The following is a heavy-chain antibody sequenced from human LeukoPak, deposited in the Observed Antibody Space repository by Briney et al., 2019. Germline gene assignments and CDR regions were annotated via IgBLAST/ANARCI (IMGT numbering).Heavy chain of an antibody. CDR1: GFSFSSYA. CDR2: ISGTGGTT. J-gene: IGHJ6*03. D-gene: IGHD1-26*01. Sequence: GGSLRLSCAASGFSFSSYAMNWVHQAPGKGLEWVSVISGTGGTTYYSDSVKGRFTISRDNSKNILYLQMNSLRAEDTAVYYCAKRPGSPYYYYYMDVWGKGTTVTVSS. CDR3: AKRPGSPYYYYYMDV. V-gene: IGHV3-23*01.